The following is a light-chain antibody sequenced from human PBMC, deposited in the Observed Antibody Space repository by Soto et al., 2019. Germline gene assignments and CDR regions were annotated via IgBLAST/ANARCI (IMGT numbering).Light chain of an antibody. CDR1: SSNIGAGFH. CDR2: GDN. CDR3: QSSDTSLSGSKV. V-gene: IGLV1-40*01. J-gene: IGLJ2*01. Sequence: QSVLTQPPSVSGAPGQRVTISCTGTSSNIGAGFHVHWYQQLPGTAPKLLIFGDNNRPSGVPDRFSASRSGTSASLAFTGLQADDEGDYYCQSSDTSLSGSKVFGGGTKLTVL.